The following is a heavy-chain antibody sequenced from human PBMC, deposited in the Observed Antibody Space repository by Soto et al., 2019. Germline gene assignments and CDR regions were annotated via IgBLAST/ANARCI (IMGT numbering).Heavy chain of an antibody. CDR1: GFTFSSYA. V-gene: IGHV3-23*01. D-gene: IGHD3-22*01. Sequence: PGGSLRLSCVASGFTFSSYALNWVRQAPGRGLERVSAISGSGGTTYYADSVKGRFTISRDNSKNTLFLQMNSLGAEDAAIYYCEKSKKVISTSFDYWGQGSLVTVSS. CDR2: ISGSGGTT. J-gene: IGHJ4*02. CDR3: EKSKKVISTSFDY.